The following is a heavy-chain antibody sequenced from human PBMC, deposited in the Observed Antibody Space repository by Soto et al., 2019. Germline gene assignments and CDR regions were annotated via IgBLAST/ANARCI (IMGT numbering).Heavy chain of an antibody. J-gene: IGHJ6*02. CDR3: ARGVDYDFWSGYYRGGDYYYYGMDV. V-gene: IGHV1-2*04. CDR2: INPNSGGT. CDR1: GYTLTGYY. Sequence: VASVKVSCKASGYTLTGYYMHWVRQAPGQGLEWMGWINPNSGGTNYAQKFQGWVTMTRDTSISTAYMELSRLRSDDTAVYYCARGVDYDFWSGYYRGGDYYYYGMDVWGQGTTLTVSS. D-gene: IGHD3-3*01.